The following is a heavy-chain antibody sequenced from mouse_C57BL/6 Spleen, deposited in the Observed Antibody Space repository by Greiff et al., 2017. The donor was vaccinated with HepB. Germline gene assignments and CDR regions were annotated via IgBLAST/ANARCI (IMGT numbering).Heavy chain of an antibody. V-gene: IGHV5-6*01. Sequence: EVQLVESGGDLVKPGGSLKLSCAASGFTFSSYGMSWVRQTPDKRLEWVATISSGGSYTYYPDSVKGRFTISRDNAKNTLYLQMSSLKSEDTAMYYCARREFDYAMDYWGQGTSVTVSS. J-gene: IGHJ4*01. CDR3: ARREFDYAMDY. CDR2: ISSGGSYT. CDR1: GFTFSSYG.